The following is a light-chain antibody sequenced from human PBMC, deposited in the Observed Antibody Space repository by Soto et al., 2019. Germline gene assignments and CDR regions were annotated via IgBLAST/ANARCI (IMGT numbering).Light chain of an antibody. CDR3: QQYSKWPLT. V-gene: IGKV3-15*01. Sequence: EIVLTQSPGTLSLSPGERATLSCRASQSVTNNQFAWFRQKPGQAPRLLIYGASTGATGIPARFSGSGSGTEFILTISSLQSEDFAVYYCQQYSKWPLTFGGGTKVDIK. J-gene: IGKJ4*01. CDR2: GAS. CDR1: QSVTNN.